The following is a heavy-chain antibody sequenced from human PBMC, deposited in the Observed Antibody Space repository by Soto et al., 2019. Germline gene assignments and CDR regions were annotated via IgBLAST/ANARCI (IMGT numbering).Heavy chain of an antibody. V-gene: IGHV3-30-3*01. CDR1: GFTFSSYA. CDR2: ISYDGSNK. D-gene: IGHD2-15*01. J-gene: IGHJ5*02. CDR3: ANTSDIVGSFDP. Sequence: GGSLRLSCAASGFTFSSYAMHWVRQAPGKGLEWVAVISYDGSNKYYADSVKGRFTISRDNSKNTLYLQMNSLRAEDTAVYYCANTSDIVGSFDPWGQGTLGTVSS.